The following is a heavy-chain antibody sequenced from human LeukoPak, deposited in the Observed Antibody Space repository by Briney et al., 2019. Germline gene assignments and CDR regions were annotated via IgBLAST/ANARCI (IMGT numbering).Heavy chain of an antibody. J-gene: IGHJ4*02. CDR2: ISGSGGNT. D-gene: IGHD6-19*01. CDR3: AKDGVAVGGTGGDY. V-gene: IGHV3-23*01. CDR1: GFTFSSYA. Sequence: GGSLRLSCAASGFTFSSYAMSWVRQAPGKGLEWVSAISGSGGNTYYADSVKGRFTFSRDNSKNTLYLQMNSLRAGDTAVYYCAKDGVAVGGTGGDYWGQGTLVTVSS.